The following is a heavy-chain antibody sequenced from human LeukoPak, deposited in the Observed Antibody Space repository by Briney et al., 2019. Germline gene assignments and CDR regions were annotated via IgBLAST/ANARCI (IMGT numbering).Heavy chain of an antibody. CDR1: GYSFTTYW. CDR3: ERQYSAYDY. D-gene: IGHD5-12*01. V-gene: IGHV5-51*01. CDR2: IYPSDSDT. J-gene: IGHJ4*02. Sequence: GESLKISCKGSGYSFTTYWIAWVRQMPGKGLEWMGIIYPSDSDTRYSPSFQGQVTISADKSISTAYLQWSSLKASDTAMYYCERQYSAYDYWGQGTLVTVSS.